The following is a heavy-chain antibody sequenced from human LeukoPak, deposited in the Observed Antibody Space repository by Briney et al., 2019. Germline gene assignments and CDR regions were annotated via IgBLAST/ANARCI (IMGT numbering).Heavy chain of an antibody. D-gene: IGHD6-13*01. V-gene: IGHV4-34*01. CDR2: INHSGST. J-gene: IGHJ4*02. Sequence: PSETLSLTCAVYGGSFSGYYWSWIRQPPGKGLEWIGEINHSGSTNYNPSLKSRVTISVDTSKNQFSLKLSSVTAADTAVYYCARLLSGSWFYYFDYWGQGTLVTVSS. CDR1: GGSFSGYY. CDR3: ARLLSGSWFYYFDY.